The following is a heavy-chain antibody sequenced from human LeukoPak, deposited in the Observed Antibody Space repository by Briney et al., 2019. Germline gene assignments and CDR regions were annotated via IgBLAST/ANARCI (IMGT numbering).Heavy chain of an antibody. Sequence: GGSLRLSCAASGFTISSNGMHWVRQAPGKGLEWVSGISWTRHDTYYADSVKGRFTISRDDSKNTLYLQMNSLRGEDTAAYYCASRDPCSGDICYGLGYWGQGTLVTVST. D-gene: IGHD2-15*01. CDR1: GFTISSNG. J-gene: IGHJ4*02. CDR3: ASRDPCSGDICYGLGY. CDR2: ISWTRHDT. V-gene: IGHV3-23*01.